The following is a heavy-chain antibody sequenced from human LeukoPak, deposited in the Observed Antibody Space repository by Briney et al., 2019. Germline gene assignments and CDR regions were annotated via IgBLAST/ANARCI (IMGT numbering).Heavy chain of an antibody. CDR3: ARGRRSDYVWGSYRPHYFDY. D-gene: IGHD3-16*02. Sequence: SETLSLTCTVSGGSISSYYWSWIRQPPGKGLEWIGYIYTSGSTNYNPSLKSRVTISVDTSKNQFSLKLSSVTAADTAVYYCARGRRSDYVWGSYRPHYFDYWGQGTLVTVSS. V-gene: IGHV4-4*09. CDR1: GGSISSYY. CDR2: IYTSGST. J-gene: IGHJ4*02.